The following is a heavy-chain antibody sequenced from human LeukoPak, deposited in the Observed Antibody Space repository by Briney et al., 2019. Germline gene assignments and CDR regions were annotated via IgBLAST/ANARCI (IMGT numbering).Heavy chain of an antibody. CDR1: GFTFSSYG. D-gene: IGHD6-13*01. CDR3: ARVQGGGYRTADC. V-gene: IGHV3-30*02. Sequence: GGSLRLSCAASGFTFSSYGMHWVRQAPGKGLEWVAFIRYDGSNKYYGDSVKGQFTISRDNFKNTLFLEMNSLRAEDTAMYYCARVQGGGYRTADCWGQGTLVTVSS. J-gene: IGHJ4*02. CDR2: IRYDGSNK.